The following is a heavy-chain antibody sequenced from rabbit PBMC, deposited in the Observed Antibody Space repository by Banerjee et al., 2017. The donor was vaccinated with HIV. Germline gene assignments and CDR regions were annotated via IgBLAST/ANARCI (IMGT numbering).Heavy chain of an antibody. J-gene: IGHJ6*01. D-gene: IGHD3-3*01. Sequence: QEQLEESGGDLVKPGASLTLTCTASGFSLSSGYDMCWVRQAPGKGLEWIACIYAGSGSTYYASWAKDRFTISKTSSTTVTLQMTSLTAADTATYFCARADHAAPWVVGFNFWGPGTLVTVS. CDR3: ARADHAAPWVVGFNF. V-gene: IGHV1S45*01. CDR1: GFSLSSGYD. CDR2: IYAGSGST.